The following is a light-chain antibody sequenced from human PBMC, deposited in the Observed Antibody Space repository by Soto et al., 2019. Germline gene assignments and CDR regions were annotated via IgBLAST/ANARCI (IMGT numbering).Light chain of an antibody. J-gene: IGLJ2*01. CDR3: TSFTTTEVI. CDR2: EVV. Sequence: QSVLTQPASVSGSPGQSITISCTGTSSDFGYDSVSWYQQHPDKAPKLLIYEVVNRPSGISSRFSASKSGNTASLTISGLQADDEADYYCTSFTTTEVIFGGGTQVTVL. V-gene: IGLV2-14*01. CDR1: SSDFGYDS.